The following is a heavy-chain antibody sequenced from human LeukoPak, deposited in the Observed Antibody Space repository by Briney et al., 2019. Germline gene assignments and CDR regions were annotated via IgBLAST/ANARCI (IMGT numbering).Heavy chain of an antibody. J-gene: IGHJ3*02. CDR1: GGSISSYY. V-gene: IGHV4-59*08. D-gene: IGHD2-2*01. CDR2: IYYSGST. Sequence: PSETLSLTCTVSGGSISSYYWSWIRQPPGKGLEWIGYIYYSGSTNYNPSLKSRATISVDTSKNQFSLKLSSVTAADTDVYYCARQRAYCSSTSCYVAAFDIWGQGTMVTVSS. CDR3: ARQRAYCSSTSCYVAAFDI.